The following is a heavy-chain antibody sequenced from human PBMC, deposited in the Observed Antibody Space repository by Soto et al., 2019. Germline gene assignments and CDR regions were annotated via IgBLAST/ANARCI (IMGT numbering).Heavy chain of an antibody. CDR3: ARGGGEYDY. CDR1: GDSISSGDYY. D-gene: IGHD4-17*01. V-gene: IGHV4-30-4*01. J-gene: IGHJ4*02. CDR2: IYYTGST. Sequence: PSETLSLTCTVSGDSISSGDYYWSWIRQPPGKGLEWIGYIYYTGSTHYNPSLKSRLSISADTSKNQFSLSLHAVTAADTAVYYCARGGGEYDYWGPGTMVTVSS.